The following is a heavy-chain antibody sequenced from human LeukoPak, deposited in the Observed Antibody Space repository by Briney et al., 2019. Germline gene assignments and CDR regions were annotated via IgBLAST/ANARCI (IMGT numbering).Heavy chain of an antibody. J-gene: IGHJ6*02. CDR3: ARLAYGMDV. CDR1: GFTFSSYA. V-gene: IGHV3-30-3*01. D-gene: IGHD5-12*01. CDR2: ISYDGSNK. Sequence: GGSLRLSCAASGFTFSSYAMHWVRQAPGKGLEWVAVISYDGSNKYYADSVKGRFTISRDNAKNSLYLQMNSLRAEDTAVYYCARLAYGMDVWGQGTTVTVSS.